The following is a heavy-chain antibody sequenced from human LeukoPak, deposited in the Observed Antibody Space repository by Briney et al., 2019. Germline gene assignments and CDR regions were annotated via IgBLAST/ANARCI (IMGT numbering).Heavy chain of an antibody. V-gene: IGHV3-11*01. CDR2: ISSSGSTI. J-gene: IGHJ3*02. Sequence: GSLRLSCAASGFTFSSYAMSWIRQAPGKGLEWVSYISSSGSTIYYADSVKGRFTISRDNAKNSLYLQMNSLRAEDTAVYYCARDRGPGIAAAGNDAFDIWGQGTMVTVSS. CDR3: ARDRGPGIAAAGNDAFDI. CDR1: GFTFSSYA. D-gene: IGHD6-13*01.